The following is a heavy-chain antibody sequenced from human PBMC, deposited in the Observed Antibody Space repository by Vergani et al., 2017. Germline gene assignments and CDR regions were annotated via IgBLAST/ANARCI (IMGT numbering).Heavy chain of an antibody. J-gene: IGHJ4*02. V-gene: IGHV3-33*01. Sequence: QVQLVESGGGVVQPGRSLRLSCAASGFTFSSYGMHWVRQAPGKGMEWGAVIWYDGSNKYYADSVKGRFTISRDNSKNTLYLQMNSLRAEDTAVYYCARGRYQLLYDLALHGPLNFDYWGQGTLVTVSS. D-gene: IGHD2-2*02. CDR3: ARGRYQLLYDLALHGPLNFDY. CDR2: IWYDGSNK. CDR1: GFTFSSYG.